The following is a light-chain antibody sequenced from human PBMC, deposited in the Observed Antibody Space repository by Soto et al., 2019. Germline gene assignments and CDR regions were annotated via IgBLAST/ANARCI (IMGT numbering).Light chain of an antibody. CDR3: QVWDSSSDHYV. J-gene: IGLJ1*01. CDR1: NIGTKS. CDR2: DDH. Sequence: SYELTQPPSVSVAPGQTARISCGGDNIGTKSVHWYQRKPGQAPVLVIYDDHDRPSGIPERFSGSNSGNTATLTITRVEAGDEADYYCQVWDSSSDHYVFAAGTKVTVL. V-gene: IGLV3-21*02.